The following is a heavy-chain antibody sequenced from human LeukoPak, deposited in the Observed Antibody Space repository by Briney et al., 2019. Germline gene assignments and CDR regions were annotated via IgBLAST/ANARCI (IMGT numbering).Heavy chain of an antibody. D-gene: IGHD1/OR15-1a*01. CDR1: GYSFTTYW. J-gene: IGHJ4*02. V-gene: IGHV5-51*01. CDR2: IFPGDSDT. Sequence: GESLKISCEGSGYSFTTYWIGWVRQMPGKGLEWMGIIFPGDSDTLYSLSFQGQVTISADKSINTAYLQWSSLKASDTAMYYCATSESQTKFDFWGQGTLVTVSS. CDR3: ATSESQTKFDF.